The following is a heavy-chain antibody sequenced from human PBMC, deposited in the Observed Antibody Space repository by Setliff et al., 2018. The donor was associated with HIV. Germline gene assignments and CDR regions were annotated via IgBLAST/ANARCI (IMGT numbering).Heavy chain of an antibody. Sequence: GGSLRLSCVGSGFTFNDYHISWIRQAPGKGLEWISYIGSLGDKEYADSVKGRFTISRDNARKSVYLQIDSLRAADTAVYYCAKDAFPVSNTWYGGIDCWGQGTLVTVSS. V-gene: IGHV3-11*05. J-gene: IGHJ4*02. CDR3: AKDAFPVSNTWYGGIDC. CDR1: GFTFNDYH. CDR2: IGSLGDK. D-gene: IGHD6-13*01.